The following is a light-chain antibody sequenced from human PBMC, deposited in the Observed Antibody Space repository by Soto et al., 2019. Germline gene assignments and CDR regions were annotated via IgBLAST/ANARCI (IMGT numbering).Light chain of an antibody. CDR3: GTWDASLTNGV. V-gene: IGLV1-51*01. CDR1: SSNIGNNF. CDR2: DDY. Sequence: QSVLTQPPSVSAAPGQRVTISCSGSSSNIGNNFVSWYQQLPGTAPKLLIYDDYKRPSGIPDRVSGSKSGTSATLGITGLQTGDEADYYCGTWDASLTNGVFGGGTKVTVL. J-gene: IGLJ2*01.